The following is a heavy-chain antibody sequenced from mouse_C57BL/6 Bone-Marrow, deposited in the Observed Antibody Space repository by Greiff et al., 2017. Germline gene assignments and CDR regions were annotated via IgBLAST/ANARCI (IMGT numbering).Heavy chain of an antibody. CDR3: ARGTYYDYDGDY. J-gene: IGHJ2*01. CDR2: IHPNSGST. V-gene: IGHV1-64*01. Sequence: QVQLQQPGAELVKPGASVKLSCKASGYTFTSYWMHWVKQRPGQGLEWIGMIHPNSGSTNYNEKFKSKATLTVDKSCSTAYMQRSSLTSEDTAVYYCARGTYYDYDGDYWGQGTTLTVDS. CDR1: GYTFTSYW. D-gene: IGHD2-4*01.